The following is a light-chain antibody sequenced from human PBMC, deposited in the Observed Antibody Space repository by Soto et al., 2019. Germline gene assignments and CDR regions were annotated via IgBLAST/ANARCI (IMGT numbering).Light chain of an antibody. CDR1: QGIRID. Sequence: AIQMTQSPSSLSASVGDRVTITCRASQGIRIDLGWYQQKPGKAPKILIYAASSLHSGVPSRFSGSGSGTDFTLTISSLQPEDFATYYCLQDYNSPFTFGPGTKVEIK. V-gene: IGKV1-6*01. J-gene: IGKJ3*01. CDR3: LQDYNSPFT. CDR2: AAS.